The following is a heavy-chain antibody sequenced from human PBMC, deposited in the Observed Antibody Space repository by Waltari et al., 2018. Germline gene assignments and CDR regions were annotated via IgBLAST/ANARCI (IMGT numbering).Heavy chain of an antibody. D-gene: IGHD2-15*01. CDR1: GGSISSYY. V-gene: IGHV4-59*01. CDR2: IYYSGST. CDR3: ARGGGGSAY. Sequence: QVQLQESGPGLVKPSETLSLTCTVSGGSISSYYWSWIRQPPGKGLEWIGYIYYSGSTNYNPSLKSRVTISVDTSKNQFSLKLSSVTAADTAVYYCARGGGGSAYWGQGTLVTVSS. J-gene: IGHJ4*02.